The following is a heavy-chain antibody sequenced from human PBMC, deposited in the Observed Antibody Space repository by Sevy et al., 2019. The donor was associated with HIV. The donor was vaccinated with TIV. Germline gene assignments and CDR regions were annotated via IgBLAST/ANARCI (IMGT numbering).Heavy chain of an antibody. CDR3: AREISGVCCTFDS. Sequence: SETLSLTCAVYGGSFSGYYWSWIRQPPGKGLEWIGEINHSDSTNYNPSLKSRVTISVDTSKNQFSLKLHSVIAADTAVYYCAREISGVCCTFDSGVREPWSPSPQ. CDR2: INHSDST. V-gene: IGHV4-34*01. J-gene: IGHJ4*02. CDR1: GGSFSGYY. D-gene: IGHD2-15*01.